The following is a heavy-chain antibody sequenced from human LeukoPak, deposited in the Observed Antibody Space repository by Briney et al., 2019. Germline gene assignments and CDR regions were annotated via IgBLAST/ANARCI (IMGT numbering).Heavy chain of an antibody. Sequence: GGSLRLSCTASGFIFSSYEMNWVRQAPGKGLEWVSYITTSGNVVYYADSVKGRFTVYRDNTRNSLYLQMNSLRAEDTAVYYCARDRGTTVSVQGSYWGQGTLVTVSS. CDR1: GFIFSSYE. CDR2: ITTSGNVV. V-gene: IGHV3-48*03. J-gene: IGHJ4*02. CDR3: ARDRGTTVSVQGSY. D-gene: IGHD4-17*01.